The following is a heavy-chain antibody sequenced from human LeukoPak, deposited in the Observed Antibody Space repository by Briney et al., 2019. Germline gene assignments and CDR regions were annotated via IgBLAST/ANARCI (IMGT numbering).Heavy chain of an antibody. V-gene: IGHV3-23*01. CDR3: AKETGYSSSWYAPFDP. J-gene: IGHJ5*02. CDR1: GFTFSSYA. CDR2: ISGSGGST. D-gene: IGHD6-13*01. Sequence: GSLRLSCAASGFTFSSYAMSWVRQAPGKGLEWVSAISGSGGSTYYADSVKGRFTIPRDNSKNTLYLQMNSLRAEDTAVYYCAKETGYSSSWYAPFDPWGQGTLVTVSS.